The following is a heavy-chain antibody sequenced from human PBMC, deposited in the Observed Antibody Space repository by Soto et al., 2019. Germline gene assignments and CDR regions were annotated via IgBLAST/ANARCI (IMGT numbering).Heavy chain of an antibody. V-gene: IGHV4-39*01. CDR2: VYYRGRS. D-gene: IGHD4-17*01. J-gene: IGHJ4*02. CDR1: GGSVTNSSYY. CDR3: VSQRTTVPTQAYFDY. Sequence: ETLSLTFTVAGGSVTNSSYYWGWIRQSPGKGLEWIGSVYYRGRSYSKSSVKSRVTISVDTSKNRFSLSLNSVTASDTAVYFCVSQRTTVPTQAYFDYWGPGDLVTV.